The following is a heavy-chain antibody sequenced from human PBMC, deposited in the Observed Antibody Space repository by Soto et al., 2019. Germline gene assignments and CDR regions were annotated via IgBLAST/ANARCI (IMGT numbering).Heavy chain of an antibody. V-gene: IGHV4-31*03. D-gene: IGHD6-6*01. Sequence: QVRLQESGPGLVKPSQTLSLTCTVSGGSISSGGYYWSWIRQHPVKGLEWIGYIYYSGSTYYNPSLTSGVTISVDTSKNQFSLKLSSVTAADTAVYYCARIWGIAARQGPLTFDFWGQGTLVTVSS. CDR3: ARIWGIAARQGPLTFDF. CDR1: GGSISSGGYY. J-gene: IGHJ4*02. CDR2: IYYSGST.